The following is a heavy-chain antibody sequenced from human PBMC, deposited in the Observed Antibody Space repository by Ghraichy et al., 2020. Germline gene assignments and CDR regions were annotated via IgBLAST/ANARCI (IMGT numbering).Heavy chain of an antibody. Sequence: GESLNISCKGSGYSFTSYWIGWVRQMPGKGLEWMGIIYPGDSDTRYSPSFQGQVTISADKSISTAYLQWSSLKASDTAMYYCARHNFRGDYYDSSGYHFQHWGQGTLVTVSS. CDR2: IYPGDSDT. CDR1: GYSFTSYW. D-gene: IGHD3-22*01. J-gene: IGHJ1*01. CDR3: ARHNFRGDYYDSSGYHFQH. V-gene: IGHV5-51*01.